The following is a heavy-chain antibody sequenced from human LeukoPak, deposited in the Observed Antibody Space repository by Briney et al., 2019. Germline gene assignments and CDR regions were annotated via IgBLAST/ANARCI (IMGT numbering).Heavy chain of an antibody. Sequence: GSLRLSCAASGFTFSSYAMSWVRQAPGKGLEWVGRINSKIDGGTADYAAPVKGRFTISRDDSKDTLYLQMDSLKTEDTAVYYCSTLRGSSSQYFQHWGQGTLVTVSS. V-gene: IGHV3-15*01. CDR2: INSKIDGGTA. D-gene: IGHD6-13*01. CDR1: GFTFSSYA. CDR3: STLRGSSSQYFQH. J-gene: IGHJ1*01.